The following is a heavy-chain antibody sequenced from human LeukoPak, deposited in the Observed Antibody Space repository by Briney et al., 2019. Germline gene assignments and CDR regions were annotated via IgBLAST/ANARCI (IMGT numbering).Heavy chain of an antibody. CDR2: INPNSGGT. D-gene: IGHD5-18*01. V-gene: IGHV1-2*02. CDR3: ARGTAMGRWSLDY. Sequence: ASVKVSCTASGYTFTGDYVHWVRQAPGQGLEWMGWINPNSGGTNYPHKFQDRVTMTRDTTISTAYMELNRLKSDDTAVYYCARGTAMGRWSLDYWGQGTLVTVSS. CDR1: GYTFTGDY. J-gene: IGHJ4*02.